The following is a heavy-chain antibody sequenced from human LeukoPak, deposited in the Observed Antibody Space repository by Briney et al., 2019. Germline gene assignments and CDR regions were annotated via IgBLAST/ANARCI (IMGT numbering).Heavy chain of an antibody. Sequence: SETLSLTCTVSGGSISSSSYYWGWIRQPPGKGLEWIGSIYYSGSTYYNPSLKSRVTISVDTSKNQFSLKLNSVTAADTAVYYCARLSSGWYYFDYWGQGTLVTVSS. J-gene: IGHJ4*02. CDR3: ARLSSGWYYFDY. CDR1: GGSISSSSYY. D-gene: IGHD6-19*01. CDR2: IYYSGST. V-gene: IGHV4-39*01.